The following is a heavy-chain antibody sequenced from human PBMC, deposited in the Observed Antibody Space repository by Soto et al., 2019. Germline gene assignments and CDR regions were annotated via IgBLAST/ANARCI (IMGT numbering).Heavy chain of an antibody. Sequence: QAQLVQSGAEVRKPGASVKVSCKASGYTFYSHSISWVRQAPGQGLEWMGRINADYGNTQYAQKFRGRVTMTTDTSKTTVYMELTNLRSDDTAVYYCARCIQGDYYYGMDVWGQGTTVTVS. J-gene: IGHJ6*02. CDR3: ARCIQGDYYYGMDV. CDR2: INADYGNT. CDR1: GYTFYSHS. V-gene: IGHV1-18*01. D-gene: IGHD5-18*01.